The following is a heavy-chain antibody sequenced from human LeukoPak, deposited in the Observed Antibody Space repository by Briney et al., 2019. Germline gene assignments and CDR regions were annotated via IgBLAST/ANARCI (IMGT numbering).Heavy chain of an antibody. CDR2: IYYSGST. Sequence: PSETLSLTCTVSGGSISSSSYYWGWIRQPPGKGLEWIANIYYSGSTYYHPSLKSRVTISVDTSQTHLSLKLSAVTAADTAVYYCAREHYYYYMDVWGKGATVTISS. CDR1: GGSISSSSYY. CDR3: AREHYYYYMDV. V-gene: IGHV4-39*02. J-gene: IGHJ6*03.